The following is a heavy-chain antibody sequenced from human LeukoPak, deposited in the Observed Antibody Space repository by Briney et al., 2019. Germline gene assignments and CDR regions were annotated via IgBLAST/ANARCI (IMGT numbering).Heavy chain of an antibody. J-gene: IGHJ4*02. CDR3: ARDGEYYYDSIGPGYFDY. CDR2: ISYDGSNK. Sequence: QPGRSLRLSCAASGFTFSSHAMHWVRQAPGKGLEWVAVISYDGSNKYYADSVKGRFTISRDNSKNTLYLQMNSLRAEDTAVYYCARDGEYYYDSIGPGYFDYWGQGTLVTVSS. D-gene: IGHD3-22*01. V-gene: IGHV3-30-3*01. CDR1: GFTFSSHA.